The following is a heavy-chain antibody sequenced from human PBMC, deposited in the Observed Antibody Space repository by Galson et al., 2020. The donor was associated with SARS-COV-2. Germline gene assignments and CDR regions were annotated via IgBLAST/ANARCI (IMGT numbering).Heavy chain of an antibody. Sequence: SETLSLTCSLFGDSMSTYYWSWIRQTPGRGLEWIGYIYYSGHTMYNPSLKSRVTMSRLTSEDQFSLTLTSVTAADTAVYFCARRTFGSGSPSTLWYFDLWGRGTPVTVSS. J-gene: IGHJ2*01. V-gene: IGHV4-59*08. CDR1: GDSMSTYY. CDR3: ARRTFGSGSPSTLWYFDL. D-gene: IGHD3-10*01. CDR2: IYYSGHT.